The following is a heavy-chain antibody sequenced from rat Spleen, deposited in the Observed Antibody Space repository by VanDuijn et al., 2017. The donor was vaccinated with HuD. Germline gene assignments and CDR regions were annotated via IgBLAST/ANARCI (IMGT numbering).Heavy chain of an antibody. CDR1: GFTFSDYN. CDR2: ISSDGSST. V-gene: IGHV5-29*01. J-gene: IGHJ3*01. D-gene: IGHD1-10*01. CDR3: GRHGIYNNYGWFAY. Sequence: EVQLVESGGGLVQPGRSLKLSCAASGFTFSDYNMAWVRQAPAKGLEWVATISSDGSSTYYRDSVKGRFTISRDNAKSTLYLQMGNLRSEDTVTYYCGRHGIYNNYGWFAYWGQGALVTVSS.